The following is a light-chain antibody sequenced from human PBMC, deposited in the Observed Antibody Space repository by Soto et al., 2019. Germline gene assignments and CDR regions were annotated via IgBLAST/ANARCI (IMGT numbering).Light chain of an antibody. CDR3: QKFGSSLLD. V-gene: IGKV3-20*01. CDR2: ADY. J-gene: IGKJ5*01. Sequence: ESVXTQSPCTLSLCGGERATVSCRASQTVSTSYIAWYKQKHGQAPRIIIYADYSRATGIQDRFSGSGSGTDFTITISRMDNEDREVYYCQKFGSSLLDFGHGPRL. CDR1: QTVSTSY.